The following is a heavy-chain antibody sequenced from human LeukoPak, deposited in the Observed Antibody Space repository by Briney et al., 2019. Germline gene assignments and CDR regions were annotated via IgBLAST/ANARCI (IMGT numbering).Heavy chain of an antibody. CDR3: ARGGAVAGLRRSWFDH. J-gene: IGHJ5*02. D-gene: IGHD6-19*01. CDR1: RVTFSSYE. Sequence: GGSLRLSCAPSRVTFSSYEMNSGRQAPRTGVEWGSYISSSGSTKYDEDSMKGRFTISRDNAKISLYLQMNSLRAEDTAVYYCARGGAVAGLRRSWFDHWGQGTLVTVSS. V-gene: IGHV3-48*03. CDR2: ISSSGSTK.